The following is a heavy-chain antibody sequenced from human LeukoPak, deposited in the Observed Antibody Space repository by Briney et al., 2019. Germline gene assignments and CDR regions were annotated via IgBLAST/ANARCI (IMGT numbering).Heavy chain of an antibody. CDR2: ITGDGSAT. CDR3: AKGNNTFSYSFYY. Sequence: GGSLRLSCAAAGFTFRDPSVHAVRQAPGRGLGWVSLITGDGSATHYADSVKGRFTISRDKSKNSLYPQISGLRVEDTAFYYCAKGNNTFSYSFYYWGQGILVTVSS. J-gene: IGHJ4*02. V-gene: IGHV3-43*02. D-gene: IGHD2/OR15-2a*01. CDR1: GFTFRDPS.